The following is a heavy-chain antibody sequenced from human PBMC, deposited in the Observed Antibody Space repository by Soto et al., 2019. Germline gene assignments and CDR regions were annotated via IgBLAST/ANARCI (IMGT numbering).Heavy chain of an antibody. V-gene: IGHV3-53*01. D-gene: IGHD1-1*01. CDR2: FYSGGDT. J-gene: IGHJ4*02. CDR3: VGAMGSGNSAGVY. Sequence: EVELVESGGGLIQPGGSLRLSCAASGFTVNTKHMSWVRQAPGKGLEWVSVFYSGGDTNYADSVKGRFTISRDSAKNTLYRYMNSLRLDDTALYYCVGAMGSGNSAGVYWGQGTLVTVSS. CDR1: GFTVNTKH.